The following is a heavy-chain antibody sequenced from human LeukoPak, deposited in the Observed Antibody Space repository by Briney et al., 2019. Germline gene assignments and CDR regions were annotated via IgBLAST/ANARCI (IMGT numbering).Heavy chain of an antibody. CDR3: AKGPYSGFS. Sequence: SGGSLRLSCAASGFTFSSYDMSWVRQAPGKGLEWVSAISGSVGSTYYADSVKGRFTISRDNSKNTLYLQMNSLRVEDTAVYYCAKGPYSGFSWGQGTLVTVSS. J-gene: IGHJ5*02. CDR1: GFTFSSYD. V-gene: IGHV3-23*01. CDR2: ISGSVGST. D-gene: IGHD1-26*01.